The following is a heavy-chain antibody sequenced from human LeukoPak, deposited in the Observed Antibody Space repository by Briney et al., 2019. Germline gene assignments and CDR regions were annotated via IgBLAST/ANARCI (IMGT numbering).Heavy chain of an antibody. J-gene: IGHJ4*02. D-gene: IGHD1-26*01. V-gene: IGHV4-59*01. CDR3: ARTYSGSPGDY. CDR2: IYYSGST. Sequence: SSETLSLTCTVSGGSISSYYWSWIRQPPGKGLEWIGYIYYSGSTNYNPSLKSRVTISVDTSKNQFSLKLSSVTAADTAVYYCARTYSGSPGDYWGQGTLVTVSS. CDR1: GGSISSYY.